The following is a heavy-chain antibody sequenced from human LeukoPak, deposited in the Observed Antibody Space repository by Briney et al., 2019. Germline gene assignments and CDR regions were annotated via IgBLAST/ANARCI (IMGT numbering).Heavy chain of an antibody. J-gene: IGHJ4*02. CDR1: IGSISSSKW. V-gene: IGHV4-4*02. Sequence: SEALSLTCSVSIGSISSSKWWSWVRQPPGKGLEWIGSVYYTGASYYNPSLKSRVTISIDTSKNHFSLNLTSVTAADTAVYYCARGAPPQNWGQGALVTVSS. CDR3: ARGAPPQN. CDR2: VYYTGAS.